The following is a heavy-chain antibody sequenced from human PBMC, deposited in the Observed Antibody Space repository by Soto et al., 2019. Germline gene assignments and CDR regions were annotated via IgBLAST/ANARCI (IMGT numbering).Heavy chain of an antibody. CDR1: GVSISSNYY. J-gene: IGHJ4*02. Sequence: QVLLQESGPGLVQPSGTLSLSCAVSGVSISSNYYWGWVRQSPGKGLEWLGDISHIGSVNYSPSLMSRGTISMDRSENQFSLKLNSVTAADTAVYYCVRSFGWYAIDYWGQGTLVIVSS. CDR2: ISHIGSV. D-gene: IGHD6-19*01. V-gene: IGHV4-4*02. CDR3: VRSFGWYAIDY.